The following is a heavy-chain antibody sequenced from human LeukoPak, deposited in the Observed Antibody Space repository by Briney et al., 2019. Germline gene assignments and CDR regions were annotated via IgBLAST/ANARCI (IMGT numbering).Heavy chain of an antibody. CDR2: IKSKTDGGTT. D-gene: IGHD2-2*02. CDR3: TTSDCSSTSCYRVRFDY. CDR1: GFTFSNAW. Sequence: PGRSLILSCAASGFTFSNAWMSWVRQAPGKGLEWVGRIKSKTDGGTTNYAAPVKGRFTISRDDSKNTLYLQMNSLKTEDTAVYYCTTSDCSSTSCYRVRFDYWGQGTLVTVSS. J-gene: IGHJ4*02. V-gene: IGHV3-15*01.